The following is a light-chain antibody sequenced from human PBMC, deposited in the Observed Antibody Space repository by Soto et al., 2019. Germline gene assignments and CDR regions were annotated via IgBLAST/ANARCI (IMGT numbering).Light chain of an antibody. CDR1: QTVSSSY. J-gene: IGKJ2*02. CDR2: GAS. Sequence: EIVLTQSPGTLSLSPGERATLSCRASQTVSSSYLAWYQQKPGQAPRLLIYGASTRATGIPGRFSGSASGTDFSLTISSLQPEDFATYYCQQSYSTPWTFGQGTKLDIK. CDR3: QQSYSTPWT. V-gene: IGKV3-20*01.